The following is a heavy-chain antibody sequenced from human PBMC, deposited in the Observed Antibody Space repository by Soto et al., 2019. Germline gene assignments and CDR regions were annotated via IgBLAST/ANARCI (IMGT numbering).Heavy chain of an antibody. CDR2: IYYSGST. V-gene: IGHV4-61*01. CDR3: ARDYYGSGSLYWFDP. CDR1: GGSVSSGSYY. D-gene: IGHD3-10*01. J-gene: IGHJ5*02. Sequence: QVQLQESGPGLVKPSETLSLTCTVSGGSVSSGSYYWSWIRQPPGKGLEWIGYIYYSGSTNYNPDLKSRVTISVDTSKNQFSLKLSSVTAADTAVYYCARDYYGSGSLYWFDPWGQGTLVTVSS.